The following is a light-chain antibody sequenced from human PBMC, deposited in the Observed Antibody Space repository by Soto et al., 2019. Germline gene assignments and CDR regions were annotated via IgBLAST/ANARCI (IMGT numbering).Light chain of an antibody. J-gene: IGKJ4*01. V-gene: IGKV1D-12*01. CDR2: AAS. CDR1: EIVGNW. Sequence: DIQMTQSPSSLSASVGDRITITCRASEIVGNWVAWYQKPGKAPKVLIYAASTLARGVPSRFSGSRSGTVFSLTVSSLQPEDFATYYCQQANSFPLSFGGGTKVEIK. CDR3: QQANSFPLS.